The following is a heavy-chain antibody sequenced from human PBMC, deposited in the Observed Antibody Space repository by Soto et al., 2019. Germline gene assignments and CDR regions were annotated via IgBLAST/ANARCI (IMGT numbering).Heavy chain of an antibody. CDR3: ARSEEDSDYYYYGMDV. CDR1: GDTVSSNSVA. J-gene: IGHJ6*02. Sequence: SQTLSLTCVGSGDTVSSNSVAWNWVRQSPSRGLEWLGRTYYRSRWYSDYAVSVRSRIDINADTSKNQVSLQLNSMTPEDTAVYYCARSEEDSDYYYYGMDVWGQGTTVTV. V-gene: IGHV6-1*01. D-gene: IGHD2-15*01. CDR2: TYYRSRWYS.